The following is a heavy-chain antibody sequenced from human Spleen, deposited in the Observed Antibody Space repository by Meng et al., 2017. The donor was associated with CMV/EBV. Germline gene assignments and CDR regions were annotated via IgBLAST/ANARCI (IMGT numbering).Heavy chain of an antibody. CDR3: AKDIGSYPSLGFDN. CDR1: GFTFSSYA. Sequence: GESLKISCAASGFTFSSYAMSWVRQAPGKGLEWVSAISGSGGSTYYADSVKGRFTISRDNAKNSLYLQMSSLRRDDTAFYFCAKDIGSYPSLGFDNWGQGTLVTVSS. J-gene: IGHJ4*02. D-gene: IGHD3-10*01. CDR2: ISGSGGST. V-gene: IGHV3-23*01.